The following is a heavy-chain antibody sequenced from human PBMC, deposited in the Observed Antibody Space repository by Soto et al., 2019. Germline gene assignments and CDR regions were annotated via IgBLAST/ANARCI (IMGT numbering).Heavy chain of an antibody. J-gene: IGHJ6*04. CDR2: INLSAGST. Sequence: DSLQVSCKSSGHTFTSYYMHWVRQAPGQGLEWIGIINLSAGSTSYAQKFQVRVTITRDTSTSTVYMDMSSLRSEDTAVYYCASREPDIVTTSSYSMDVWGKGTKVTVYS. D-gene: IGHD3-9*01. CDR1: GHTFTSYY. V-gene: IGHV1-46*01. CDR3: ASREPDIVTTSSYSMDV.